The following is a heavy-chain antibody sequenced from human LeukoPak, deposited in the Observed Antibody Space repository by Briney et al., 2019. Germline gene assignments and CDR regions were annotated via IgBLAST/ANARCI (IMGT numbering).Heavy chain of an antibody. V-gene: IGHV3-74*01. CDR1: GFTFSRYW. Sequence: PGGSLRLSCAASGFTFSRYWMHWVRQAPGKGLVWVSRINSDGSSTDYADSVKGRFTISRDSAKNTLYLQMNSLRAEDTAVYYCAREPLYAFDIWGQGTMVTVSS. CDR3: AREPLYAFDI. CDR2: INSDGSST. J-gene: IGHJ3*02.